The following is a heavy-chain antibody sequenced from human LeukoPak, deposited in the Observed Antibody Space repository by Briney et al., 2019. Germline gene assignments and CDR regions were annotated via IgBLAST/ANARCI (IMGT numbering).Heavy chain of an antibody. J-gene: IGHJ6*03. CDR2: IIPIFGTP. CDR1: GGTFRTYS. Sequence: SVKVSCKSSGGTFRTYSVTWVRQAPGQGLEWMGGIIPIFGTPNYAQKFQGRVKVTTDDATGTAYMELSSLMSEDTAIYYCARVDRYHFYLDVWGKGTPVTVSS. CDR3: ARVDRYHFYLDV. V-gene: IGHV1-69*05.